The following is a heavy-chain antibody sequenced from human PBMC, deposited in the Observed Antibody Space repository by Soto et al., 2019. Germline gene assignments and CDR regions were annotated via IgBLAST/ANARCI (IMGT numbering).Heavy chain of an antibody. J-gene: IGHJ4*02. Sequence: GGSLRLSCAATGFTFSNHWMSWVRQAPGKGLEWVANIKQGGSEKYYVDSVKGRFTISSDNAKNTLYLQMSSLRVEDTAVYFCAASGDCSGPNCYAGFDYWGQGSLVTVSS. CDR1: GFTFSNHW. CDR3: AASGDCSGPNCYAGFDY. D-gene: IGHD2-2*01. CDR2: IKQGGSEK. V-gene: IGHV3-7*05.